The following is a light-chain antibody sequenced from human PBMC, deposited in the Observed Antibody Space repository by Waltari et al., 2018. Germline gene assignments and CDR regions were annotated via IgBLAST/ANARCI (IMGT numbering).Light chain of an antibody. Sequence: DIQMTQSPSSLSASVGDRVPIPCRASQTISSYLNWFQQKPGKAPKLLIYTASNLQSGVPSRFSGSGSGTDFTLTISSLQPEDFATYYCQQSNSIPLTFGGGTKVEIK. J-gene: IGKJ4*01. V-gene: IGKV1-39*01. CDR2: TAS. CDR3: QQSNSIPLT. CDR1: QTISSY.